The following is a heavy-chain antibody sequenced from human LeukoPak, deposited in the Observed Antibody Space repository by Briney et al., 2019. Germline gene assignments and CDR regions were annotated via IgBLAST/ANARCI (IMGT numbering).Heavy chain of an antibody. CDR2: IYSGGST. CDR1: GFTVSSNY. J-gene: IGHJ3*02. D-gene: IGHD2-2*01. CDR3: ASASCSSTSCFRAFDI. V-gene: IGHV3-66*01. Sequence: GGSLRLSCAASGFTVSSNYMSWVRQAPGKGLEWVSVIYSGGSTYYADSVKGRFTISRDNSKNTLYLQMNSLRAEDTAVYYCASASCSSTSCFRAFDIWGQGTMVTVSS.